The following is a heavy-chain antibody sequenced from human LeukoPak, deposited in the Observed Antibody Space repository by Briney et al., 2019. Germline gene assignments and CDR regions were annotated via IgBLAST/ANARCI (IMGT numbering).Heavy chain of an antibody. J-gene: IGHJ4*02. D-gene: IGHD6-19*01. CDR3: AKGKAYSSGWYFDY. Sequence: PGGSLRLSCAPSGFTFSSSSMSWVRQAPGKGLEWVSGISGSGGYTYYADSVKGRFTISRDNSKNTLYLQMNSLRAEDTAVYYCAKGKAYSSGWYFDYWGQGTLVTVSS. CDR2: ISGSGGYT. V-gene: IGHV3-23*01. CDR1: GFTFSSSS.